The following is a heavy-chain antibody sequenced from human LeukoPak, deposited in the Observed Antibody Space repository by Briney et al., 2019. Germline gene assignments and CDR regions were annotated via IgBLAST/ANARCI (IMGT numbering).Heavy chain of an antibody. CDR2: INHSGST. D-gene: IGHD3-10*01. J-gene: IGHJ5*02. CDR1: GGSISSGDYY. Sequence: PSETLSLTCTVSGGSISSGDYYWSWIRQPPGKGLEWIGEINHSGSTNYNPSLKSRVTISVDTSKNQFSLKLSSVTAADTAVYYCARESMVRGYNWFDPWGQGTLVTVSS. V-gene: IGHV4-39*07. CDR3: ARESMVRGYNWFDP.